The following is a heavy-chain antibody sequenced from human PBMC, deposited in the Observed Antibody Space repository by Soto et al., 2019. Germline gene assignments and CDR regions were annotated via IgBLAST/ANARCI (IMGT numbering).Heavy chain of an antibody. CDR2: MNPNSGNT. CDR1: GYTFTSYD. J-gene: IGHJ4*02. D-gene: IGHD3-22*01. Sequence: QVQLVQSGAEVKKPGASVKVSCKASGYTFTSYDINWVRQATGQGLEWMGWMNPNSGNTGYAQKFQGRVTMTRNTSISTAYMELSSLRSEDTAVYYCARGKDPYYSDSSGYSDWGQGTLVTVSS. V-gene: IGHV1-8*01. CDR3: ARGKDPYYSDSSGYSD.